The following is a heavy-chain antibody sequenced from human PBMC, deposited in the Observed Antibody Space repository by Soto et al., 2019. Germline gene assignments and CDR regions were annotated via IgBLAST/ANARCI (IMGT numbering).Heavy chain of an antibody. V-gene: IGHV1-3*01. CDR2: INAGNGNT. CDR1: GYTFTSYA. J-gene: IGHJ3*02. Sequence: GASVKVSCKASGYTFTSYAMHWVRQAPGQRLEWMGWINAGNGNTKYSQKFQGRVAITRDTSASTAYMELSSLRSEDTAVYYCARETNRPQLGSLYDYIWGSSAFDIWGQGTMVTVSS. CDR3: ARETNRPQLGSLYDYIWGSSAFDI. D-gene: IGHD3-16*01.